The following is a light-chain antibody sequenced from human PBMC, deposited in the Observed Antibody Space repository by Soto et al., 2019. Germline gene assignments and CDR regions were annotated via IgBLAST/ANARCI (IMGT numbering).Light chain of an antibody. J-gene: IGLJ1*01. CDR2: EVS. V-gene: IGLV2-14*01. CDR3: SSHTSSNTRV. Sequence: QSALTQPASVSGSPGQSITISCTGTSSDVGGYNYFSWYQQHPGKAPKLMIYEVSNRPSGVSYRFSGSKSGNTASLTISGLPAEDEADYYCSSHTSSNTRVFGTGTKVTVL. CDR1: SSDVGGYNY.